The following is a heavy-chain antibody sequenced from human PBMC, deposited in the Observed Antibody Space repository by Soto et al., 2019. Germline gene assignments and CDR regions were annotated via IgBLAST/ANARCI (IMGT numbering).Heavy chain of an antibody. CDR3: AKMQQSNGMDV. CDR1: GFAFSSYA. J-gene: IGHJ6*02. Sequence: PGGSLRLSCAASGFAFSSYAMTWVRQAPGKGLEWVSAVSDGGGATVYADSVKGRFTISRDNSKHTLYLQMNSLRVEDTAIYYCAKMQQSNGMDVWGQGTTVTVSS. D-gene: IGHD4-4*01. CDR2: VSDGGGAT. V-gene: IGHV3-23*01.